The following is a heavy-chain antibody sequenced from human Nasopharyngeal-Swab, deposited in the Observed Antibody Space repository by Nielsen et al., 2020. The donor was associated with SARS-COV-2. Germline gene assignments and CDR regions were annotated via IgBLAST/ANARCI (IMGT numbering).Heavy chain of an antibody. D-gene: IGHD3-22*01. V-gene: IGHV3-23*01. Sequence: GGSLRLSCAASGFTFSSYAMSWVRQAPGQGLEGVSAISGSGGSTYYADSVKGRFTISRDNAKNSLYLQMNSLRAEDTAVYYCARDQILQEYYYDSSGYWGIDYWGQGTLVTVSS. CDR3: ARDQILQEYYYDSSGYWGIDY. CDR2: ISGSGGST. CDR1: GFTFSSYA. J-gene: IGHJ4*02.